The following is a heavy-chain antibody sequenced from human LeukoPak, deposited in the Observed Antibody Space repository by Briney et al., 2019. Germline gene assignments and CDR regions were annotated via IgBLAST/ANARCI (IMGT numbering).Heavy chain of an antibody. CDR1: GDSVSSTAYY. CDR3: ALSDPTFFDY. Sequence: SETLSLTCSVSGDSVSSTAYYWGWIRQPPGKGLEWIGSIYYSGSTYYNPSLKSRVTISVDTSKNQFSLKLSSVTAADTAVYYCALSDPTFFDYWGQGTLVTVSS. V-gene: IGHV4-39*01. CDR2: IYYSGST. J-gene: IGHJ4*02.